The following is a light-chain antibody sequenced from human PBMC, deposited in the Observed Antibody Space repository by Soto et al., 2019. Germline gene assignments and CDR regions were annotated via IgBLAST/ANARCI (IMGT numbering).Light chain of an antibody. CDR1: SSDIGGYNY. V-gene: IGLV2-14*01. CDR3: SSYTSSTSLI. Sequence: QSALTQPASVSGSPGQSITISCTGTSSDIGGYNYVSWYQQNPGKAPKLMIYNVSNRPSGVSNRFSASKSANTASLTISGLQAEDEADYYCSSYTSSTSLIFGGGTKLTVL. CDR2: NVS. J-gene: IGLJ2*01.